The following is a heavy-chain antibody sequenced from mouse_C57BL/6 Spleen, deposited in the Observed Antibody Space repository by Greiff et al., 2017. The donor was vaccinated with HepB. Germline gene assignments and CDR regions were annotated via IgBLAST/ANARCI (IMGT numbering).Heavy chain of an antibody. D-gene: IGHD1-1*01. Sequence: QVQLQQSGAELVRPGASVTLSCKASGYTFTDYDMHWVKQTPVHGLEWIGAIDPETGGTAYNQKFKGKAILTADKSSSTAYMELRSLTSEDSAVYYCTRERDYYGSGDYWGQGTTLTVSS. J-gene: IGHJ2*01. CDR1: GYTFTDYD. CDR2: IDPETGGT. CDR3: TRERDYYGSGDY. V-gene: IGHV1-15*01.